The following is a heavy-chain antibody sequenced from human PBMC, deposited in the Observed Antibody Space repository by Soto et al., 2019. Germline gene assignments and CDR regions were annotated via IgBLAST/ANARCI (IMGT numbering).Heavy chain of an antibody. J-gene: IGHJ5*02. CDR1: GYTFTSYG. CDR2: ISAYNGNT. D-gene: IGHD3-9*01. Sequence: QVQLVQSGAEVKKPGASVKVSCKASGYTFTSYGISWVRQAPGQGLEWMGWISAYNGNTNYAQKLQGRVTMTTDTSTSTADMELRSLRSDDTAVYYCASSYYDILTGYYGGWFDPWGQGTLVTVSS. V-gene: IGHV1-18*04. CDR3: ASSYYDILTGYYGGWFDP.